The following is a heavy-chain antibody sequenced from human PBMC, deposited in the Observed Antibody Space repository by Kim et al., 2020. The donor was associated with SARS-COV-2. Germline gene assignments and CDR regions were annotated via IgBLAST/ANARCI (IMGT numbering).Heavy chain of an antibody. V-gene: IGHV1-3*01. Sequence: PQKVQGRSTITGDTSASTAYMELSSLRSEDTAVYYCARGGGGYYYYMDVWGKGTTVTVSS. J-gene: IGHJ6*03. D-gene: IGHD3-16*01. CDR3: ARGGGGYYYYMDV.